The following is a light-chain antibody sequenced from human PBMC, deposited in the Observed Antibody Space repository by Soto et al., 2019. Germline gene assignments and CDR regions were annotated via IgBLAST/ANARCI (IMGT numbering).Light chain of an antibody. CDR2: LGS. CDR1: QSLYSXGXNY. J-gene: IGKJ4*01. V-gene: IGKV2-28*01. Sequence: DIVMTQSPLSLPVTPGEPASISCRSSQSLYSXGXNYLDWFLQKPGQSPQVLIYLGSHRASGVPDRFSGSGSGTDFTLKISTVEAEDVGIYYCMQALQTPLTFGGGTKVEI. CDR3: MQALQTPLT.